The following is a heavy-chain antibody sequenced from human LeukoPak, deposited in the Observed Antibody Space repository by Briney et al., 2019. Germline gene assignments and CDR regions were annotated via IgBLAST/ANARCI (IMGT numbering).Heavy chain of an antibody. CDR2: IYYSGST. CDR1: GGSISGYY. J-gene: IGHJ4*02. V-gene: IGHV4-59*05. CDR3: ARQGKDDYAPDY. D-gene: IGHD3-16*01. Sequence: SETLSLTCTVSGGSISGYYWSWIRQPPGKGLEWIGSIYYSGSTYYNPSLKSRVTISVDTSKNQFSLKLSSVTAADTAVYYCARQGKDDYAPDYWGQGTLVTVSS.